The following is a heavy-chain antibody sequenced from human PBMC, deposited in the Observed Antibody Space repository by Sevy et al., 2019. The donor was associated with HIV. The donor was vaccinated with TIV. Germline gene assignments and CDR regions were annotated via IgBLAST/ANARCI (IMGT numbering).Heavy chain of an antibody. J-gene: IGHJ5*02. CDR3: ARDAAEGPYGDTWHSNWFDP. CDR1: GFAFDSYA. V-gene: IGHV3-30*04. CDR2: ISYDGSYK. D-gene: IGHD2-2*02. Sequence: GGSLRLSCAASGFAFDSYALYWVRQAPGKGLEWIAVISYDGSYKHYAASLKGRFTISRDNSKNTLFLQMNSLITEDTAVYYCARDAAEGPYGDTWHSNWFDPCGQGTLVTVSS.